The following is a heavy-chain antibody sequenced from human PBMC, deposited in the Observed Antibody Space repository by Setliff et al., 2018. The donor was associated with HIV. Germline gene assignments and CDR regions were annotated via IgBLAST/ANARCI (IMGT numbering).Heavy chain of an antibody. D-gene: IGHD3-22*01. Sequence: GASVKVSCKASGYTFNNYYMHWVRQAPGQGLEWMGWISAYNGNTKSAQNLQGRVTMTRNTSISTAYMELSSLRSEDTAVYYCARGTYDSDYWGQGTLVTVSS. CDR3: ARGTYDSDY. CDR2: ISAYNGNT. J-gene: IGHJ4*02. CDR1: GYTFNNYY. V-gene: IGHV1-8*02.